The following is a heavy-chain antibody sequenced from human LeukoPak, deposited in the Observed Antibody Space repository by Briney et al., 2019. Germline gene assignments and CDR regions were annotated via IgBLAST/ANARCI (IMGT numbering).Heavy chain of an antibody. CDR2: ISGSGGST. CDR1: GFTFSSYA. D-gene: IGHD3-10*01. V-gene: IGHV3-23*01. J-gene: IGHJ5*02. CDR3: ASHGSGSYSNWFDP. Sequence: GGSLRLSCAASGFTFSSYAMSWVRQAPGKGLEWVSAISGSGGSTYYADSVKGRFTISRDNSKNTLYLQMNSLRAEDTAVYYCASHGSGSYSNWFDPWGQGTLVTVSS.